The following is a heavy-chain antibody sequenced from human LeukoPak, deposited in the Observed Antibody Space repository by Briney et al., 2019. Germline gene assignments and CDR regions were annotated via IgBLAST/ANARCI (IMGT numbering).Heavy chain of an antibody. Sequence: ASVKVSCKASGYTFTSYGISWVRQAPGQGLEWMGWISAYNGNTNYAQTLQGRVTMTTDTSTSTAYMELRSLRSDDTAVYYCARDLRYFDWLLPPPYYFDYWGQGTLVTASS. J-gene: IGHJ4*02. V-gene: IGHV1-18*01. CDR2: ISAYNGNT. D-gene: IGHD3-9*01. CDR3: ARDLRYFDWLLPPPYYFDY. CDR1: GYTFTSYG.